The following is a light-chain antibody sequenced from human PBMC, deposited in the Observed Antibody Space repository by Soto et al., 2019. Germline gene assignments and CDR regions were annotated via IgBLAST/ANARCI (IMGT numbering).Light chain of an antibody. CDR1: QSISSW. Sequence: DIQMTQSPSTLSASVGYRVTITCRASQSISSWLAWYQQKPGKAPKLLIYDASSLESGVPSRFSGSGSGTEFTLTISSLQPDDFATYYCQQYNSLWWTFGQGTKVDIK. J-gene: IGKJ1*01. CDR2: DAS. CDR3: QQYNSLWWT. V-gene: IGKV1-5*01.